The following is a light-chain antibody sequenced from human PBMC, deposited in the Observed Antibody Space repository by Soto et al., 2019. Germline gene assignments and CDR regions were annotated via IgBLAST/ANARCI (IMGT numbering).Light chain of an antibody. CDR2: GAS. CDR3: QQYGSSPFT. Sequence: ESVLTQSPGTLSMSPGERATLSCRASQSVSSSYPAWYQQKPGQAPRLLIYGASSRATGIPDRFSGSGSGTDFTLTISRLEPEDFAVYYCQQYGSSPFTFGPGTKVDIK. V-gene: IGKV3-20*01. CDR1: QSVSSSY. J-gene: IGKJ3*01.